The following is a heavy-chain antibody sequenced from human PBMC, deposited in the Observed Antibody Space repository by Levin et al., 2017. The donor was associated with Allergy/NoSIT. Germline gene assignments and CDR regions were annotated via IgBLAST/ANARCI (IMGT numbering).Heavy chain of an antibody. J-gene: IGHJ6*02. CDR2: ISSSSSYI. Sequence: ETLSLTCAASGFTFSSYSMNWVRQAPGKGLGWVSSISSSSSYIYYADSVKGRFTISRDNAKNSLYLQMNSLRAEDTAVYYCARDKRNYGMDVWGQGTTVTVSS. V-gene: IGHV3-21*01. CDR3: ARDKRNYGMDV. CDR1: GFTFSSYS.